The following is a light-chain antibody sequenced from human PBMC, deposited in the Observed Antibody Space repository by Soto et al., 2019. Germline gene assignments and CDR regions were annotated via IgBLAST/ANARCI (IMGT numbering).Light chain of an antibody. V-gene: IGKV3-20*01. J-gene: IGKJ4*01. CDR1: QSVSSSY. Sequence: EIVLTQSPGTLSLSPGERATLSCRASQSVSSSYLAWYQQKTGQAPRLLIYGASSRATGIPDRFSGSGSGTDFTLTISRLEPEDFAVYYCQQYGTSSLTFGGGNKVEIK. CDR2: GAS. CDR3: QQYGTSSLT.